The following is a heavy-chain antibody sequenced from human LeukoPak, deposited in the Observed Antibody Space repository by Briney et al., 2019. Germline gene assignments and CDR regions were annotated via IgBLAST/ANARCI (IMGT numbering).Heavy chain of an antibody. J-gene: IGHJ5*02. CDR2: IFYSGNT. Sequence: PSATLSLTCTVFGDSINSHYLSWVRQAPGKGLEWIGYIFYSGNTNYSPSLKSRVTISIDTSKKQFSLRLTSVTTADTAVYFCARTGDYSRSTGGWFDPWGQGSQVSVSS. V-gene: IGHV4-59*11. CDR1: GDSINSHY. D-gene: IGHD4-11*01. CDR3: ARTGDYSRSTGGWFDP.